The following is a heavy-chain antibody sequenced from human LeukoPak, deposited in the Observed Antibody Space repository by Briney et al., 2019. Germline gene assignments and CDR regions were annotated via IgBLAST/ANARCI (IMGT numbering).Heavy chain of an antibody. J-gene: IGHJ3*02. Sequence: GASVKVSCKASGGTFSSYAISWVRQAPGQGLEWMGGIIPIFGTANYAQKFQGRVTITTDESTSTAYMEPSSLRSEDTAVYYCASQRGPVIYSGSPGAFDIWGQGTMVTVSS. V-gene: IGHV1-69*05. CDR3: ASQRGPVIYSGSPGAFDI. CDR1: GGTFSSYA. D-gene: IGHD1-26*01. CDR2: IIPIFGTA.